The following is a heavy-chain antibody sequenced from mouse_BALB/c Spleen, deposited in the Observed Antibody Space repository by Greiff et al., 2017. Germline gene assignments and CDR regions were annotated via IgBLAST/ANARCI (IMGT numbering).Heavy chain of an antibody. CDR1: GYAFTNYL. V-gene: IGHV1-54*01. CDR3: ARSGLGFYYFDY. J-gene: IGHJ2*01. CDR2: INPGSGGT. D-gene: IGHD3-1*01. Sequence: VQLKESGAELVRPGTSVKVSCKASGYAFTNYLIEWVKQRPGQGLEWIGVINPGSGGTNYNEKFKGKATLTADKSSSTAYMQLSSLTSDDSAVYFCARSGLGFYYFDYWGQGTTLTVSS.